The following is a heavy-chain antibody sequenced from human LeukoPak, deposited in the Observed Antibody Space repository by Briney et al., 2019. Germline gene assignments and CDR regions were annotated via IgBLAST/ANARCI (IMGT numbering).Heavy chain of an antibody. CDR3: AELGITMIGGV. Sequence: SGGSLRLSCAASGFTFNNYWMHWVRQAPGKGLVWVSRINSDGSTTSYAGSVKGRFIISRDNAKNTLYLQMSSLRAEDTAVYYCAELGITMIGGVWGKGTTVTISS. D-gene: IGHD3-10*02. CDR2: INSDGSTT. V-gene: IGHV3-74*01. J-gene: IGHJ6*04. CDR1: GFTFNNYW.